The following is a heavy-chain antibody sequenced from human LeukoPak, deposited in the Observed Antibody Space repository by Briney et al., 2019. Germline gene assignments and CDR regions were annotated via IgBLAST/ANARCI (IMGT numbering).Heavy chain of an antibody. V-gene: IGHV4-34*01. D-gene: IGHD3-22*01. CDR3: ARGLYYYDSSGYYGY. Sequence: SETLSLTCAVYGGSFSGYYWSWIRQPPGKGLEGIGEINHSGSTNYNPSLKSRVTISVDTSKNQFSLKLSSVTAADTAVYYCARGLYYYDSSGYYGYWGQGTLVTVSS. CDR2: INHSGST. CDR1: GGSFSGYY. J-gene: IGHJ4*02.